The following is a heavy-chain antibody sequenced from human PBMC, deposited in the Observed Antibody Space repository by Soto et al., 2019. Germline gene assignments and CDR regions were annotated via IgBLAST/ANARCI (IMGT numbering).Heavy chain of an antibody. Sequence: SLRLSCAASGFTFSGSAMHWVRQASGKGLEWVGRIRSKANSYATAYAASVKGRFTISRDDSKNTAYLQMNSLKTEDTAVYYCTRLAGSTSPEYNWFDPWGQGTLVTVSS. D-gene: IGHD2-2*01. CDR3: TRLAGSTSPEYNWFDP. J-gene: IGHJ5*02. CDR2: IRSKANSYAT. CDR1: GFTFSGSA. V-gene: IGHV3-73*01.